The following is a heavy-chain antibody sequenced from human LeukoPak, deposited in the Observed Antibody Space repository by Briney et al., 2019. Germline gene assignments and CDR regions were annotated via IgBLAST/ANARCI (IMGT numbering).Heavy chain of an antibody. J-gene: IGHJ3*02. Sequence: GGSLRLSCVASGFTFDDYAMHWVRQAPGKGLEWVSGISWNSDSIAYADSVKGRFTISRDNAKNSLYLQMNSLRAEDMALYYCAKGYYYGSGSYPADAFDIWGQGTMVTVSS. CDR3: AKGYYYGSGSYPADAFDI. CDR2: ISWNSDSI. D-gene: IGHD3-10*01. CDR1: GFTFDDYA. V-gene: IGHV3-9*03.